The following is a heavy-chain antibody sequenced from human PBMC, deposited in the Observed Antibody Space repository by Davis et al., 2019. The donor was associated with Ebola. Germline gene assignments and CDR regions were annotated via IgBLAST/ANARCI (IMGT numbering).Heavy chain of an antibody. Sequence: GESLKISCAASGFTFSSYAMSWVRQAPGKGLEWVSAISGSGGSTYYADSVKGRFTISRDNSKNTLYLQMNSLRAEDTAVYYCAKAGWQLVPPFDYWGPGTLVTVSS. CDR1: GFTFSSYA. CDR3: AKAGWQLVPPFDY. CDR2: ISGSGGST. V-gene: IGHV3-23*01. J-gene: IGHJ4*02. D-gene: IGHD6-6*01.